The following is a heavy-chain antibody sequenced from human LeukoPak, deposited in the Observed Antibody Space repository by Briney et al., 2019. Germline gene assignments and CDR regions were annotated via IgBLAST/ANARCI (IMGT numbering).Heavy chain of an antibody. V-gene: IGHV4-59*12. CDR3: ARRTFYSQADY. CDR2: IYYSGST. CDR1: GVSISSYY. J-gene: IGHJ4*02. Sequence: SETLSLTCTVSGVSISSYYWSWIRQPPGKGLEWIGYIYYSGSTNYNPSLKSRVTISVDTSKNQFSLKLSSVTAADTAVYYCARRTFYSQADYWGQGTLVTVSS. D-gene: IGHD1-26*01.